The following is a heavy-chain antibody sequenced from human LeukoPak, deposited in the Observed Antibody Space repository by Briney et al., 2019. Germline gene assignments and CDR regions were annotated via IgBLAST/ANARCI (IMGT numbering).Heavy chain of an antibody. CDR3: ARYYDSSGLGVVDY. Sequence: SETLSLTCAVYGGSFSGYYWSWIRQPPGKGLEWIGYIFYSGTTNYNPSLKSRVIISVDTSKNQFSLKLSSVTAADTAVYYCARYYDSSGLGVVDYWGQGTLVTVSS. J-gene: IGHJ4*02. D-gene: IGHD3-22*01. V-gene: IGHV4-59*01. CDR2: IFYSGTT. CDR1: GGSFSGYY.